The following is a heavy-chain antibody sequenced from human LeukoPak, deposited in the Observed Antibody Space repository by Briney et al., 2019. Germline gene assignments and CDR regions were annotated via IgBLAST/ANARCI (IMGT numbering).Heavy chain of an antibody. Sequence: PSETLSLTCAVYGGSFSGYYWSWIRQPPGKGLEWIGEINHSGSTNYNPSLKSRVTISVDTSKNQFSLKLSSVTAADTAVYYCARGGRSLWSGYYSPPYYYYGMDVWGQGTTVTVSS. J-gene: IGHJ6*02. V-gene: IGHV4-34*01. CDR3: ARGGRSLWSGYYSPPYYYYGMDV. CDR1: GGSFSGYY. CDR2: INHSGST. D-gene: IGHD3-3*01.